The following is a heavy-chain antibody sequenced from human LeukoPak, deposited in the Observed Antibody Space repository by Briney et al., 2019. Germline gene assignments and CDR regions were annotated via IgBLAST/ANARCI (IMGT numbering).Heavy chain of an antibody. CDR2: MYPGDSDT. Sequence: GVSLKISCQASGYSFTNYWIGWVRQMPGKGLEWMGIMYPGDSDTRYSPSFQGQVTISADKSISTTYLQLNNLKASDTAMFYCAASTYGSGAYVAFDSWGQGTLVTVSS. CDR3: AASTYGSGAYVAFDS. D-gene: IGHD3-10*01. J-gene: IGHJ4*02. V-gene: IGHV5-51*01. CDR1: GYSFTNYW.